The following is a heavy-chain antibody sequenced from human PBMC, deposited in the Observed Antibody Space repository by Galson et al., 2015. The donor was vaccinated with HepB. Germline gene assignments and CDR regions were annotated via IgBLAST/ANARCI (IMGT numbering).Heavy chain of an antibody. CDR2: INPNSGGT. D-gene: IGHD6-13*01. CDR3: ARLRLGAAGDFFDY. J-gene: IGHJ4*02. CDR1: GYSFTDYY. Sequence: SVKVSCKASGYSFTDYYMHWVRQAPGQGLEWMGWINPNSGGTNYAQKFQGRATMTRDTSISTAYMELSSLRSDDTAVYYCARLRLGAAGDFFDYWGQGSLVTVSS. V-gene: IGHV1-2*02.